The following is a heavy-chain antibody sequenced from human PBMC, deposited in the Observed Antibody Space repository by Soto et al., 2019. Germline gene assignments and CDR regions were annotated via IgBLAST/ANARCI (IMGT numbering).Heavy chain of an antibody. CDR3: AKHRITMIVVVITRVNYFDY. CDR1: GFTFSSYA. D-gene: IGHD3-22*01. V-gene: IGHV3-23*01. Sequence: GGSLSLSCAASGFTFSSYAMSWVRQAPGKGLEWVSAISGSGGSTYYADSVKGRFTISRDNSKNTLYLQMNSLRAEDTAVYYCAKHRITMIVVVITRVNYFDYWGQGTLVTVSS. CDR2: ISGSGGST. J-gene: IGHJ4*02.